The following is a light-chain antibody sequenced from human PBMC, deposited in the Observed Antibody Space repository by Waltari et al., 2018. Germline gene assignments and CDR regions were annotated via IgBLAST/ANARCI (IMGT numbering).Light chain of an antibody. CDR1: SGSLSTTSY. CDR2: KAN. CDR3: ALYMGSGIWV. V-gene: IGLV8-61*01. Sequence: QTVVTQEPSLSVSPGGTVTLTCALSSGSLSTTSYATWYQQTPGQAPRTLVYKANAGSSGVPDRFSGSILGNTAALPITGAQADDESDYYCALYMGSGIWVFGGGTRLTVL. J-gene: IGLJ3*02.